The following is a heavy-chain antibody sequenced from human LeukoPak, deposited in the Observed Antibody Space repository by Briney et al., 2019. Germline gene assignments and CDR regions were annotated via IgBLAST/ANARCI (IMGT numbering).Heavy chain of an antibody. D-gene: IGHD2-21*02. Sequence: SETLSLTCTVSGGSISSTYDHWDWIRQSPGKGLEWLGSIRCSGTTYYNPSLKGRVTMFVDTSNNQFSLRLRSVTAADTAVYYCARRLHYFDYWGQGSLVTVSS. CDR2: IRCSGTT. V-gene: IGHV4-39*01. J-gene: IGHJ4*02. CDR1: GGSISSTYDH. CDR3: ARRLHYFDY.